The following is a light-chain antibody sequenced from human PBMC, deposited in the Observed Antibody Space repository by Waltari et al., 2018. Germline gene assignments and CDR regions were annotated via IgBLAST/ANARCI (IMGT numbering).Light chain of an antibody. CDR3: SMYMGSGVWV. CDR2: KGI. CDR1: SGSVSSPSY. V-gene: IGLV8-61*01. J-gene: IGLJ3*02. Sequence: QTVLTQAPSLSVSPGGTVPLTCALRSGSVSSPSYPTWYQQPPGQPPRTLVYKGISRSSGVPDRFSGSILGNTAALTITGAQADDESDYYCSMYMGSGVWVFGGGTKLTVL.